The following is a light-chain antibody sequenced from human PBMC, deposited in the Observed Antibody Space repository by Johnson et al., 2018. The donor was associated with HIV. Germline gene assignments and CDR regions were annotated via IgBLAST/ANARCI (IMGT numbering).Light chain of an antibody. CDR3: GTWDKSLSNGGV. J-gene: IGLJ1*01. CDR1: SSNIGNNY. Sequence: QSVLTQPPSVSAAPGQKVTISCSGSSSNIGNNYVSWYQQLPGTAPKLLMYEDNKRPSGIPERFSGSKSGTSATRGITGVQTGDEASYYCGTWDKSLSNGGVFETGTKVTVL. CDR2: EDN. V-gene: IGLV1-51*02.